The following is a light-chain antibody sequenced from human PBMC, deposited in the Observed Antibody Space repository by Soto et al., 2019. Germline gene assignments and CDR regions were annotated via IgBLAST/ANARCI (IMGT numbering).Light chain of an antibody. J-gene: IGKJ1*01. CDR1: QSISSW. Sequence: DIQMTQSPSTLSASVGDIVTITCRASQSISSWLARYQQKPGKAPKLLIYDASSLESGVPSRFSGRGSGTEFILTISILQPDDFATYYCQQYNSYSCTFGQGTKVDIK. CDR3: QQYNSYSCT. CDR2: DAS. V-gene: IGKV1-5*01.